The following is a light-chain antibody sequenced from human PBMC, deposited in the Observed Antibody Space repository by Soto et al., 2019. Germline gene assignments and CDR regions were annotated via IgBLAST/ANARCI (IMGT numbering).Light chain of an antibody. Sequence: EIVLTQSPGTLSLSPGERATLSCRASQSVSSNYLAWYQQKPGQAPRLLIYGASSRATGIPDRFSGSGSGTDFTLTISSLEPEDFAVYYGQQYGSSPGFTFGPGTKVDIK. J-gene: IGKJ3*01. V-gene: IGKV3-20*01. CDR2: GAS. CDR3: QQYGSSPGFT. CDR1: QSVSSNY.